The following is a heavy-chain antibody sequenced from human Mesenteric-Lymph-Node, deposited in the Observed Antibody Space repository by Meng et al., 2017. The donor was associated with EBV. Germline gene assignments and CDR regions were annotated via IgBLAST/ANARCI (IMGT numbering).Heavy chain of an antibody. J-gene: IGHJ4*02. CDR3: ARARPFSPSGWYMGYFDQ. Sequence: RGSGHGLGNLSGPLSPTCAVLGDSISSSNWWSWVRQPPGRGLEWIGEIYHSGSTNYNPSLKSRVTMSIDRSKSQFSLKLRSVTAADTAVYYCARARPFSPSGWYMGYFDQWGQGSLVTVSS. CDR1: GDSISSSNW. D-gene: IGHD6-19*01. V-gene: IGHV4-4*02. CDR2: IYHSGST.